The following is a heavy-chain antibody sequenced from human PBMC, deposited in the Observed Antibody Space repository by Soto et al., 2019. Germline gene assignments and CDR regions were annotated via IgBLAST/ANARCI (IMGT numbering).Heavy chain of an antibody. J-gene: IGHJ5*01. CDR3: ARATSSYDSCFHS. V-gene: IGHV4-31*03. D-gene: IGHD5-12*01. Sequence: PSETLSLTCTVSGGAISSGGYYWSWIRQHPGKGLEWIGYIYHSGDTYYNPSLKSRVTISVDTSKNQFSLKLSSVTAADTAVYYFARATSSYDSCFHSRGHGTPVTVS. CDR1: GGAISSGGYY. CDR2: IYHSGDT.